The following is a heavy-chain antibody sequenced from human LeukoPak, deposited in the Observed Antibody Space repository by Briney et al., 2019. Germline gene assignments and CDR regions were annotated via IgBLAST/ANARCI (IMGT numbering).Heavy chain of an antibody. CDR3: AKNGDRGAYCTGGTCYPYFYYYMDV. CDR2: ISSTGGTT. CDR1: GITFSSYG. V-gene: IGHV3-23*01. J-gene: IGHJ6*03. Sequence: GGTLRLSCAASGITFSSYGMSWVRQAPGKGLERVSSISSTGGTTYYADSVKGRFTISRDNSKNTLYLQMNSLRAEDTAIYYCAKNGDRGAYCTGGTCYPYFYYYMDVWGKGTTVTI. D-gene: IGHD2-15*01.